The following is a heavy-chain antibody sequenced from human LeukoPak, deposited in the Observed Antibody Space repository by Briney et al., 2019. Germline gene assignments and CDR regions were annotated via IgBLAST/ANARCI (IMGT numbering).Heavy chain of an antibody. CDR2: IKQDGSEK. CDR3: ARDDCSCISCYHNWFAP. V-gene: IGHV3-7*01. CDR1: GFTFSSYW. Sequence: GGSLRLSCAASGFTFSSYWMSWVRQAPGKGLEWVANIKQDGSEKYYVDSVKGRFTISRDNAKNSLYLQMNSLRAEDTAVYYCARDDCSCISCYHNWFAPWGQGTLVTVSS. D-gene: IGHD2-2*01. J-gene: IGHJ5*02.